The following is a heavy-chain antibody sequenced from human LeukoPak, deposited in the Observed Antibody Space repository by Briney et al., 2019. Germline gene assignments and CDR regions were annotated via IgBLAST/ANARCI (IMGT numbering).Heavy chain of an antibody. V-gene: IGHV3-66*02. CDR1: GFTVSSNY. CDR3: ARGGIAARPFDY. CDR2: IYSGGST. Sequence: GGSLRLSCAASGFTVSSNYMSWVRRAPGKGLEWVSVIYSGGSTYYADSVKGRFTISRDNSKSTLYLQMNSLRAEDTAVYYCARGGIAARPFDYWGQGTLVTVSS. D-gene: IGHD6-6*01. J-gene: IGHJ4*02.